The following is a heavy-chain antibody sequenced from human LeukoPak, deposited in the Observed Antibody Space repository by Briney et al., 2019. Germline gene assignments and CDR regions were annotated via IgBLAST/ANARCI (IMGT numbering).Heavy chain of an antibody. J-gene: IGHJ3*02. Sequence: PSETLSLTCTVSGGSISSFYWNWLRQPPGKGLEWIGYIYYSGSTDYSPSLKSRVTMSVDRSKNRFSLKLSSVTAADTAVYYCARDLAHAFDIWGQGIMVTVSS. D-gene: IGHD3-3*02. CDR1: GGSISSFY. CDR3: ARDLAHAFDI. CDR2: IYYSGST. V-gene: IGHV4-59*01.